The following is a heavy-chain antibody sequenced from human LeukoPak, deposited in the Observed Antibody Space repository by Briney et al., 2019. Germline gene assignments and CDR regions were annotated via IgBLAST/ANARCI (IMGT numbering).Heavy chain of an antibody. CDR1: GGSISSGDYY. Sequence: SETLSLTCTVSGGSISSGDYYWSWIRQPPGKGLEWIGYIYYSGSTYYNSSLKSRVTISVDTSKNQFSLKLSSVTAADTAVYYCARQAGITMIVVVWAFDIWGQGTMVTVSS. J-gene: IGHJ3*02. V-gene: IGHV4-30-4*08. CDR3: ARQAGITMIVVVWAFDI. D-gene: IGHD3-22*01. CDR2: IYYSGST.